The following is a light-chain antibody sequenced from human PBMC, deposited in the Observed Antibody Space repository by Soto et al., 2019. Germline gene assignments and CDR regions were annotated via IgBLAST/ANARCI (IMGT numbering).Light chain of an antibody. J-gene: IGLJ2*01. V-gene: IGLV2-14*01. Sequence: QSALTQPASVSGSPGQSITISCTGTISDIGGYNFISWYQHHPGKAPKLLIYDVNNRPSGISYRFSGSKSGNTASLTISGLQAEDEADYYCASYTRTTTLVFGGGTKSPS. CDR2: DVN. CDR3: ASYTRTTTLV. CDR1: ISDIGGYNF.